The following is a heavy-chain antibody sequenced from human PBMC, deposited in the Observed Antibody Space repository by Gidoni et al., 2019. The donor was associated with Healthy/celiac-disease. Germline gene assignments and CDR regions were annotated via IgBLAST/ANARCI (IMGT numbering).Heavy chain of an antibody. CDR1: GGSISSSSYY. Sequence: QLQLQESGPGLVKPSETLSLTCTVSGGSISSSSYYWGWIRQPPGKGLEWIGSIYYSGSTYYNPSLKSRVTISVDTSKNQFSLKLSSVTAADTAVYYCARQAVVTPGGWFDPWGQGTLVTVSS. D-gene: IGHD2-21*02. V-gene: IGHV4-39*01. CDR3: ARQAVVTPGGWFDP. CDR2: IYYSGST. J-gene: IGHJ5*02.